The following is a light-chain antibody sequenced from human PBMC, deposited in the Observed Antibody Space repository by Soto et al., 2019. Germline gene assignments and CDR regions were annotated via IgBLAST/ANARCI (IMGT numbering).Light chain of an antibody. CDR3: QQYNNRPSRT. J-gene: IGKJ1*01. Sequence: EIVMTQSPATLSVSPGERATLSCRASQSVSRNLAWYQQKPGQAPRLLIYGASARATGIPARFSGSGSGTEFTLTISSLRSEDSAVYYSQQYNNRPSRTFGQSTKVEI. CDR1: QSVSRN. CDR2: GAS. V-gene: IGKV3-15*01.